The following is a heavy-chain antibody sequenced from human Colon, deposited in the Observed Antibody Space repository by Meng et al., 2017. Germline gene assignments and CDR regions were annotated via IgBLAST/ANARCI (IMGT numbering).Heavy chain of an antibody. CDR3: GRDQGRQLINH. CDR2: VYHREDT. Sequence: QVQLQESGPGLVKPSGTLSLTCTVSGDSISSDIWWSWVRQPPGKGLEWIGEVYHREDTNYNPSLKSRVVISVDRSKNQFSLNLSSVTAADTAVYYCGRDQGRQLINHWGQGTLVTVSS. J-gene: IGHJ4*02. V-gene: IGHV4-4*02. D-gene: IGHD1-1*01. CDR1: GDSISSDIW.